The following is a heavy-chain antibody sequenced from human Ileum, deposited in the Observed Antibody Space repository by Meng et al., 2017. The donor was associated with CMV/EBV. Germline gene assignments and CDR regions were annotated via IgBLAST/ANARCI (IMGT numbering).Heavy chain of an antibody. CDR3: ARDGRFDSGDRDYESYWFDP. CDR1: GFTFTTYS. J-gene: IGHJ5*02. V-gene: IGHV3-21*01. D-gene: IGHD3-10*01. Sequence: GESLKISCAASGFTFTTYSMNWVRQAPGKGLEWVSLISTSGGFTYYADSVKGRFTISRDNAKNSLYLQMNNLRGEDTAVYYCARDGRFDSGDRDYESYWFDPWGQGTLVTVSS. CDR2: ISTSGGFT.